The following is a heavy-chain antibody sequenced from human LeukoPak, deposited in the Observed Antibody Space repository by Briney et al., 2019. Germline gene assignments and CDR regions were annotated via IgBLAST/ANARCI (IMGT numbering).Heavy chain of an antibody. CDR2: ISSSSSYI. V-gene: IGHV3-21*01. D-gene: IGHD1-1*01. Sequence: GGSLRLSCAASGFTFSSYSMNWFRQAPGKGLEWVSSISSSSSYIYYADSVKGRFTISRDNAKNSLYLQMNSLRAEDTAVYYCARWSGTGTRGYNWFDPWGQGTLVTVSS. CDR1: GFTFSSYS. J-gene: IGHJ5*02. CDR3: ARWSGTGTRGYNWFDP.